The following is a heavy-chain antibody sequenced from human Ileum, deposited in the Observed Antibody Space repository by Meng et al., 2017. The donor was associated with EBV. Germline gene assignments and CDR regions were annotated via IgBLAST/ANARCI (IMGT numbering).Heavy chain of an antibody. CDR1: GGSIRSSNW. CDR3: ARVGQWLPIDY. V-gene: IGHV4-4*02. J-gene: IGHJ4*02. CDR2: IYHSGST. D-gene: IGHD6-19*01. Sequence: QGCGPGLVYPSGPLLLTCPVSGGSIRSSNWWSLVRQPPGKGLEWIGEIYHSGSTNYNPSLKSRVTISVDKSKNQFSLNLSSVTAADTAVYYCARVGQWLPIDYWGQGTLVTVSS.